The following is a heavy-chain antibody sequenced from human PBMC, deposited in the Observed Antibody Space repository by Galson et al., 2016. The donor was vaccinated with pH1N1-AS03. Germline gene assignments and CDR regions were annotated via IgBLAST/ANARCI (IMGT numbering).Heavy chain of an antibody. CDR1: GGSVSSSSYS. CDR2: IFYSGST. J-gene: IGHJ4*02. D-gene: IGHD3-9*01. V-gene: IGHV4-61*01. CDR3: ARTGFYDILTGSVPPFDF. Sequence: LSLTCTVSGGSVSSSSYSWSWIRQPPGRGLEWIGYIFYSGSTDYNPSLKSRVTISVDRSKNQYSLKLSSVTAADTAVYYCARTGFYDILTGSVPPFDFWGQGILVTVSS.